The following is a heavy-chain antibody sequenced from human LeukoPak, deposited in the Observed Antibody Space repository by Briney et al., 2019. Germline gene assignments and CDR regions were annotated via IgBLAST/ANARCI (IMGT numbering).Heavy chain of an antibody. CDR2: INSGGSNT. J-gene: IGHJ6*03. Sequence: GGSLRLSCAASGFTLSSYWMHWVRRVPGAGLVWVSSINSGGSNTNYADSVKGRFTISRDNAKNTLYLQTNSLRAEDTAVYYCARGRATTVSFYYYYYMDAWGKGTTVTVS. CDR1: GFTLSSYW. D-gene: IGHD4-11*01. CDR3: ARGRATTVSFYYYYYMDA. V-gene: IGHV3-74*01.